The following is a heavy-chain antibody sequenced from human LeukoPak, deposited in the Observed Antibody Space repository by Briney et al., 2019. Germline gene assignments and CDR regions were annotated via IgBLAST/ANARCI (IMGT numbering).Heavy chain of an antibody. D-gene: IGHD6-19*01. J-gene: IGHJ4*02. CDR2: IIPIFGIA. CDR3: ARDGTVAGTVH. CDR1: GGTFSSYA. V-gene: IGHV1-69*04. Sequence: GASVKVSCKASGGTFSSYAISWVRQAPGQGLEWMGRIIPIFGIANYAQKFQGRVTITADKSTSTAYMGLSSLRSEDTAVYYCARDGTVAGTVHWGQGTLVTVSS.